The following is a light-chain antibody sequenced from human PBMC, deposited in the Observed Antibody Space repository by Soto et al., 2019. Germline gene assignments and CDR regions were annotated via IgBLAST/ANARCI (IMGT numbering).Light chain of an antibody. Sequence: DIPMTQSPTSLSASVGDRVTITCQASQDISNFLNWYQLKPGKAPQLLIYDASNLQAGVPSRFRGSGAGTDFTFTIIGLQPEDFATYYCQQYDDLPLTFGPGTKVDAK. CDR2: DAS. J-gene: IGKJ3*01. CDR1: QDISNF. CDR3: QQYDDLPLT. V-gene: IGKV1-33*01.